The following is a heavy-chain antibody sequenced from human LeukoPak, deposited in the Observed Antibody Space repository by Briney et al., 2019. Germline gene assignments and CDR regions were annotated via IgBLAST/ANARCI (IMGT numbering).Heavy chain of an antibody. CDR3: ARDYSYYFDY. CDR1: GGSISSYF. Sequence: SETLSLTCTVSGGSISSYFWSWIRQPAGKGLEWIGRIYTSGSTNYNPSHNCLVRMSVDTSKNQFSLKLSAVTAADTAVYYCARDYSYYFDYWGQGTLVTVSS. V-gene: IGHV4-4*07. CDR2: IYTSGST. D-gene: IGHD5-18*01. J-gene: IGHJ4*02.